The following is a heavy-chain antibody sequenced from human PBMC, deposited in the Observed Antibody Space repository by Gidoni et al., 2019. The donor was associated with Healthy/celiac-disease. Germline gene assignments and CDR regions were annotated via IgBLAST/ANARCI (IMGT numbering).Heavy chain of an antibody. CDR1: GFTFRSYG. Sequence: QVQLVESGGGVVQPGRSLRLSCAASGFTFRSYGMHWVRQAPGKGLEWVAVISYDGSNKYYADSVKGRFTISRDNSKNTLYLQMNSLRAEDTAVYYCAKQNPVRYYYYMDVWGKGTTVTVSS. D-gene: IGHD6-6*01. CDR3: AKQNPVRYYYYMDV. J-gene: IGHJ6*03. CDR2: ISYDGSNK. V-gene: IGHV3-30*18.